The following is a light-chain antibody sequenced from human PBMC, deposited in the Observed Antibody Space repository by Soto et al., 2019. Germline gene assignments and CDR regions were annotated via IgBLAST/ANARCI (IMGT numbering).Light chain of an antibody. Sequence: QLVLTQSPSASASLGASVKLTCTLSSGHSSYAIAWHQQRPEKGPRYLMKLNSDGSHSKGDGIPDRFSGSSSGADRYLTISSLQSEDEADYYCQTWVTGIQVFGGGTKVTVL. V-gene: IGLV4-69*01. CDR2: LNSDGSH. J-gene: IGLJ2*01. CDR1: SGHSSYA. CDR3: QTWVTGIQV.